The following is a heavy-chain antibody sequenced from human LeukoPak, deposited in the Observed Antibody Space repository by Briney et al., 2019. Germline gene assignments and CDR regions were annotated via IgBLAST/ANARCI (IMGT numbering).Heavy chain of an antibody. CDR1: GFPFSGYA. CDR3: AKDRTSWYYPFDS. V-gene: IGHV3-23*01. J-gene: IGHJ4*02. D-gene: IGHD6-13*01. Sequence: GGSLRLSCAASGFPFSGYAMSWVRQAPGEGLEWVSVISGSGGSTYYADSVKGRFTISRDNSKDTLYLQMNSLRAEDTAVYFCAKDRTSWYYPFDSWGQGTLVTVSS. CDR2: ISGSGGST.